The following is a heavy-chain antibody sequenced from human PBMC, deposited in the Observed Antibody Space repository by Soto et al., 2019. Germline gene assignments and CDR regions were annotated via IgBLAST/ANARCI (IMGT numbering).Heavy chain of an antibody. V-gene: IGHV3-11*06. J-gene: IGHJ4*02. Sequence: GGSLRLSCAASGFTFSDYYMSWIRQAPGKGLEWVSYISTTSSYTNYADSVKGRFTISRDNAKNSLYLQMNSLRAEDTAVYYCARDAGSGSYLGYWGQGTLVTVSS. CDR2: ISTTSSYT. CDR1: GFTFSDYY. CDR3: ARDAGSGSYLGY. D-gene: IGHD3-10*01.